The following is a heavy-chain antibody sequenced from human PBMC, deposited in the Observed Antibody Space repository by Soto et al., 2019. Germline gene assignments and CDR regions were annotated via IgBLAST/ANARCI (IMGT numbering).Heavy chain of an antibody. D-gene: IGHD2-15*01. J-gene: IGHJ1*01. V-gene: IGHV3-33*01. Sequence: GGSLRLSCAASGFTFSSYGMHWVRQAPGKGLEWVAVIWYDGSNKYYADSVKGRFTISRDNSKNTLYLQMNSLRAEDTAAYYWARDYCSGGSCYYFQHWGQGTLVTVSS. CDR1: GFTFSSYG. CDR3: ARDYCSGGSCYYFQH. CDR2: IWYDGSNK.